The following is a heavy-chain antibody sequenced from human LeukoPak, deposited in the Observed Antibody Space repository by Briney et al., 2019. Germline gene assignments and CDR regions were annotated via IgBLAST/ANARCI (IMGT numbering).Heavy chain of an antibody. CDR2: IRYDGSNK. Sequence: GGSLRLSCAASGFTFSSYGMHWVRQAPGKGLEWVAFIRYDGSNKYYADSVKGRFTISRDNSKKTLYLQMNSLRAEDTAVYYCAKATVTMIDYYYMDVWGKGTTVTISS. CDR3: AKATVTMIDYYYMDV. CDR1: GFTFSSYG. V-gene: IGHV3-30*02. J-gene: IGHJ6*03. D-gene: IGHD3-22*01.